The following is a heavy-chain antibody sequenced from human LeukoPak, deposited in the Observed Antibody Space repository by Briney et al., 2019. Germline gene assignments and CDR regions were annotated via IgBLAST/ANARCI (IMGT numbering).Heavy chain of an antibody. D-gene: IGHD1-26*01. CDR3: ARDRGSGSYSDWFDP. CDR1: GYTFTSYY. J-gene: IGHJ5*02. CDR2: INPSGGST. V-gene: IGHV1-46*01. Sequence: ASVKDSCKASGYTFTSYYMHWVRQAPGQGLEWMGIINPSGGSTSYAQKFQGRVTMTRDTSTSTVYMELSSLRSEDTAVYYCARDRGSGSYSDWFDPWGQGTLVTVSS.